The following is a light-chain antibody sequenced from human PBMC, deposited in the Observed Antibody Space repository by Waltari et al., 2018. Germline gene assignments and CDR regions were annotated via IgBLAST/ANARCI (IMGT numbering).Light chain of an antibody. CDR1: QSLRSNY. CDR2: GAS. Sequence: EIVLTQSPDSLSLSPGERAILSCRASQSLRSNYFAWYRQRPGQAPRLLIYGASKRATGIPDRFSGSWSGTDFTLTINRLEPEDFAVYYCQQFDDSQWSFGQGTKVELK. J-gene: IGKJ1*01. CDR3: QQFDDSQWS. V-gene: IGKV3-20*01.